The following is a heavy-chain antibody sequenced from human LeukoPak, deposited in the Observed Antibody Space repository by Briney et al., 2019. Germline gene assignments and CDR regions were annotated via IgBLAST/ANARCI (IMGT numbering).Heavy chain of an antibody. Sequence: GGTLRLSCAASGFTFSSYAMSWVRQAPGKGLEWVSAISGSGGSTYYADSVKGRFTISRDNSKNTLYLQMNSLRAEDTAVYYCAKVGVDYDFWSGSPGDIWGQGTMVTVSS. CDR3: AKVGVDYDFWSGSPGDI. D-gene: IGHD3-3*01. J-gene: IGHJ3*02. CDR1: GFTFSSYA. V-gene: IGHV3-23*01. CDR2: ISGSGGST.